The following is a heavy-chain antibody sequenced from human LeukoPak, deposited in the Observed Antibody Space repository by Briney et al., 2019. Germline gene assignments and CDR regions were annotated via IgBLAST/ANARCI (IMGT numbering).Heavy chain of an antibody. D-gene: IGHD6-13*01. Sequence: PSETLSLTCAVYGGSFSGYYWSWIRQPPGKGLEWIGEINHSGSTNHNPSLKSRVTISVDTSKNQFSLKLSSVTAADTAVYYCASSVGVAARPSRYWGQGTLVTVSS. J-gene: IGHJ4*02. V-gene: IGHV4-34*01. CDR1: GGSFSGYY. CDR2: INHSGST. CDR3: ASSVGVAARPSRY.